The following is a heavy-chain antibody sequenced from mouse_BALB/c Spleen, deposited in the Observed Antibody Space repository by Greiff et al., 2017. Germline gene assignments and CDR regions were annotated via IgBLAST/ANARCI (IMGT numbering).Heavy chain of an antibody. CDR1: GYTFTSYY. V-gene: IGHV1S56*01. CDR2: IYPGDGST. CDR3: AKIYDGYY. D-gene: IGHD2-3*01. Sequence: VQLQQSGPELVKPGASVKMSCKASGYTFTSYYIHWVKQRPGQGLEWIGWIYPGDGSTKYNEKFKGKTTLTADKSSSTAYMLLSSLTSEDSAIYFCAKIYDGYYWGQGTTLTVSS. J-gene: IGHJ2*01.